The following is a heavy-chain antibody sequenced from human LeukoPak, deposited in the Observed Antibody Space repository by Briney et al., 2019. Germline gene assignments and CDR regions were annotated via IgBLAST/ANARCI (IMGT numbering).Heavy chain of an antibody. V-gene: IGHV4-59*01. CDR1: GGSISSYY. Sequence: SETLSLTCTVSGGSISSYYWSWIRQPPGKGLEWIGYIYYSGSTNYNPSLKSRVTISVDTSKNQFSLKLSSVTAADTAVYYCARTYPGSGWSVFDYWGQGTLVTVSS. CDR2: IYYSGST. CDR3: ARTYPGSGWSVFDY. D-gene: IGHD6-19*01. J-gene: IGHJ4*02.